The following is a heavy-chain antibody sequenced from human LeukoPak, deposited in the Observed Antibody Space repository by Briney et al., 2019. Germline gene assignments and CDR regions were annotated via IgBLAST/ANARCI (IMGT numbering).Heavy chain of an antibody. CDR2: IYYSGST. J-gene: IGHJ5*02. CDR3: AREVRYEYGYSPPRFDP. D-gene: IGHD3-16*01. V-gene: IGHV4-61*01. Sequence: SETLSLTCTVSGGSISSGSYYWSWIRQPPGKGLEWIGYIYYSGSTNYNPSLKSRVTISVDTSKNQFSLKLSSVTAADTAVYYCAREVRYEYGYSPPRFDPWGQGTLVTVSS. CDR1: GGSISSGSYY.